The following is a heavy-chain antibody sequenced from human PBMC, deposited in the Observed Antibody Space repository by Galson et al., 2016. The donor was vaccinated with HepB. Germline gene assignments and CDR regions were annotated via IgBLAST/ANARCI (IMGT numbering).Heavy chain of an antibody. Sequence: SLRLSCAASGITFSSYVMNWVRQAPGKGLEWVSVISDSGGTTNYADSVKGRFTISRDNSKNTLYLQMNSLRAEDTAVYYCARGCTRCSTNWFDPWGQGTLVTVSS. J-gene: IGHJ5*02. CDR2: ISDSGGTT. CDR3: ARGCTRCSTNWFDP. CDR1: GITFSSYV. V-gene: IGHV3-23*01. D-gene: IGHD2-2*02.